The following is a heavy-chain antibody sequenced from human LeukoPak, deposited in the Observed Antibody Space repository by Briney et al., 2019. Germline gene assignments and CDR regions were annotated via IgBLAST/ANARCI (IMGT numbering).Heavy chain of an antibody. CDR2: IYPGDSDT. Sequence: GESLQISCKVSGYIFTNYWIGWVRQMPGKGLEWMGIIYPGDSDTKFSPSFQGQVTISADKSISTAYLQWSSLKASDTAMYYCAAEYYYDSSGPKAFDIWGQGTMVTVSS. D-gene: IGHD3-22*01. J-gene: IGHJ3*02. CDR3: AAEYYYDSSGPKAFDI. CDR1: GYIFTNYW. V-gene: IGHV5-51*01.